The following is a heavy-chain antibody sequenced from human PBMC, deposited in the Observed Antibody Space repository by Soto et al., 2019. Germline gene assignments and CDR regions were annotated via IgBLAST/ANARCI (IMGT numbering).Heavy chain of an antibody. J-gene: IGHJ6*02. V-gene: IGHV4-59*01. Sequence: EPLSLTCTGSGGCMSSYYWSWIRQPPGKGLELIGYIYYSGSTNYNPSLKSRVTISVETSKNQFSLKLSYVTAADTAVYYCARDNPWGTYYDFWSGYPYGMDVWGQGTTVTVSS. CDR2: IYYSGST. CDR1: GGCMSSYY. D-gene: IGHD3-3*01. CDR3: ARDNPWGTYYDFWSGYPYGMDV.